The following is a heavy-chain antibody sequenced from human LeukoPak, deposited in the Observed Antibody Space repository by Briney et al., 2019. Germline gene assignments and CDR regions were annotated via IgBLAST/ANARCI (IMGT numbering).Heavy chain of an antibody. CDR3: ATGVKWGLPLAH. Sequence: ASVKVSCKVSGYTLTELSMHWVRQAPGKGLEWMGGFDPEDGETIYAKKFQGRVTMTEDTSTDTAYMELSSLRSEDTAVYYCATGVKWGLPLAHWGQGTLVTVSS. V-gene: IGHV1-24*01. CDR2: FDPEDGET. D-gene: IGHD7-27*01. J-gene: IGHJ4*02. CDR1: GYTLTELS.